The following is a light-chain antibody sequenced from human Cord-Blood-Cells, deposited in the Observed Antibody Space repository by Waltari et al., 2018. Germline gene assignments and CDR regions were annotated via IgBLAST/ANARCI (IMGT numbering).Light chain of an antibody. V-gene: IGKV1-5*03. CDR1: QSSSSW. CDR3: QQYNSYST. CDR2: KAS. Sequence: DIQMTQSPSTLSASVGDRVTITCRARQSSSSWLAWYQQKPGKAPKLLFYKASSLESGVPSRFSGSGSGTEFTLTISSLQPDDFATYYCQQYNSYSTFGQGTKVEIK. J-gene: IGKJ1*01.